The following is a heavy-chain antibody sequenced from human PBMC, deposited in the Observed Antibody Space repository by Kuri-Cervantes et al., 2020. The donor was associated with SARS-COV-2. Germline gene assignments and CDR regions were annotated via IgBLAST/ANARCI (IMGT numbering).Heavy chain of an antibody. CDR1: GFTFSSYA. CDR2: ISGSGGST. J-gene: IGHJ4*02. CDR3: ARDLAGRRQWLVS. D-gene: IGHD6-19*01. V-gene: IGHV3-23*01. Sequence: LKISCAASGFTFSSYAMSWVRQAPGKGLEWVSAISGSGGSTYYADSVKGRFTISRDNAKNSLYLQMNSLRAEDTAVYYCARDLAGRRQWLVSWGQGTLVTVSS.